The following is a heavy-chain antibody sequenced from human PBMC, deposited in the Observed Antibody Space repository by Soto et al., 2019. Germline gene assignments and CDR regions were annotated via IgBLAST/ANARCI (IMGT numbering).Heavy chain of an antibody. CDR2: IYWDDDK. J-gene: IGHJ5*02. CDR3: VHIPSSCYTYIRWFAP. Sequence: QITLKESGPLLVKPTQTLTLTCTFSGFSLSTSGVGVGWIRQPPGKALEWLALIYWDDDKRYSPSLKSRLTNTEDTSTRQVVLTMTNRDPVDTATYFCVHIPSSCYTYIRWFAPWGQGALVTVSS. V-gene: IGHV2-5*02. CDR1: GFSLSTSGVG. D-gene: IGHD3-22*01.